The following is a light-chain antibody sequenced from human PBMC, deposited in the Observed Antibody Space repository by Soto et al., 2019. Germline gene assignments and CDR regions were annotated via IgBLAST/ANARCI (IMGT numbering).Light chain of an antibody. V-gene: IGKV3-20*01. CDR3: QQYGYSPLT. CDR2: GAS. CDR1: QTVTSY. Sequence: PGETATLSCRASQTVTSYFAWYQQKPGQAPRLLIYGASSRATGIPDRFSGSGSGTDFTLTISGLEPEDFAVYYCQQYGYSPLTFGQGTKVEIK. J-gene: IGKJ1*01.